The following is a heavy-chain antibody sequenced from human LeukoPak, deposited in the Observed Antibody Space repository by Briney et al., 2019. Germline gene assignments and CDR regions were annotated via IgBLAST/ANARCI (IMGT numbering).Heavy chain of an antibody. CDR3: AKDSERYCSSTSCYPFDY. Sequence: PGGSLRLSCAASGFTFSSYAMSWVRQAPGKGLEWVSAISGSGGSTYYADSVKGRFTISRDNSKNTLYLQMNSLRAEDTAVYYCAKDSERYCSSTSCYPFDYWGQGTLVTVSS. J-gene: IGHJ4*02. CDR2: ISGSGGST. CDR1: GFTFSSYA. V-gene: IGHV3-23*01. D-gene: IGHD2-2*01.